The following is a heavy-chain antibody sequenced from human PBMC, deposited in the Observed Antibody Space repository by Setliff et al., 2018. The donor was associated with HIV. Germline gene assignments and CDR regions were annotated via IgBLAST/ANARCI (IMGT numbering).Heavy chain of an antibody. D-gene: IGHD1-1*01. CDR1: GVSMTNNY. J-gene: IGHJ4*02. CDR2: VHYSGNT. V-gene: IGHV4-59*08. Sequence: SETLSLTCSVSGVSMTNNYWTWIRQSPGKGLEWIGYVHYSGNTRYNPSLKSRVTISIDTSKNQFSLKLNAVTAADTAVYYCARRPPLTTGREYYFDFWGQGTLVTVSS. CDR3: ARRPPLTTGREYYFDF.